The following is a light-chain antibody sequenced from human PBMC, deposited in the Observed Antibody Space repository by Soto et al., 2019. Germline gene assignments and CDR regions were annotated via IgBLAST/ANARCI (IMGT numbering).Light chain of an antibody. Sequence: DFVMTQSPLSLAVTPGEPAAISCRSNQSLLHSNGKNYLDWFLQKPGQSPQVLINLGSNRASGVPDRFNGSGSGTDFTLKISRVEAEDVGVYYCMQGLHIPNTFGQGTRLEIK. CDR2: LGS. V-gene: IGKV2-28*01. CDR3: MQGLHIPNT. J-gene: IGKJ5*01. CDR1: QSLLHSNGKNY.